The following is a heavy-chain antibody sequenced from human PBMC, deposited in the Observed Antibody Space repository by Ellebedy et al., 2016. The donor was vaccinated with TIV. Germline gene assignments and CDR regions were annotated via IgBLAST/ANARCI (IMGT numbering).Heavy chain of an antibody. CDR2: INVDTGNT. CDR3: ARDLGYSDLDY. D-gene: IGHD4-17*01. Sequence: AASVKVSCKVSGYTFTKYAIHWVRQAPGQRLEWMGWINVDTGNTKYSQKFQGRVTISRDTSASTAYMELSSLRPEDTGVYYCARDLGYSDLDYWGQGTLVTVAS. J-gene: IGHJ4*02. V-gene: IGHV1-3*01. CDR1: GYTFTKYA.